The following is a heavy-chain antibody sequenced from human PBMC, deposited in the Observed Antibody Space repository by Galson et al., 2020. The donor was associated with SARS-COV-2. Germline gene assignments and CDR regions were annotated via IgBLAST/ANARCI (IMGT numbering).Heavy chain of an antibody. CDR1: GYTFTSYG. CDR2: ISAYNGNT. V-gene: IGHV1-18*01. D-gene: IGHD6-19*01. J-gene: IGHJ4*02. CDR3: ARDKSGWLLFDY. Sequence: GESLKISCKASGYTFTSYGISWVRQAPGQGLEWMGWISAYNGNTNYAQKLQGRVTMTTDTSTSTAYMELRSLRSDDTAVYYCARDKSGWLLFDYWGQGTLVTVSS.